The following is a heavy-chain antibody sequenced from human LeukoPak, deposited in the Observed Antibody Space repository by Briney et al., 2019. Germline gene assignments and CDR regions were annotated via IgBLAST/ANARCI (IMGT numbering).Heavy chain of an antibody. CDR2: IYSSGTT. CDR1: GGSINYYY. V-gene: IGHV4-59*01. CDR3: ARDLYGGSDSSGYFYPFDY. J-gene: IGHJ4*02. D-gene: IGHD3-22*01. Sequence: SETLSLTCIVSGGSINYYYWTWIRQPPGKGLEWIGYIYSSGTTDYNPSLKSRATISVDTSNNQFSLKLRSVTAADTAVYYCARDLYGGSDSSGYFYPFDYWGQGTLVTVSS.